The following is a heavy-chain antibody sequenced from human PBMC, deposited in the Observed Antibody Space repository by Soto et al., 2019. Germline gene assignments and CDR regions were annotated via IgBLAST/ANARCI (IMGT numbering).Heavy chain of an antibody. CDR3: ARVARGAWGVFDP. CDR2: IDYDGGTT. V-gene: IGHV3-74*01. CDR1: GFTFSSYW. D-gene: IGHD3-16*01. J-gene: IGHJ5*02. Sequence: EVQLVESGGGLVQPGGSLRLSCAASGFTFSSYWIHWVRQAPGKGLEWVSRIDYDGGTTSYADSVKGRFTISRDNAKNTLYLQMSSLTAEDTAVYYCARVARGAWGVFDPWGQGTLVTVSP.